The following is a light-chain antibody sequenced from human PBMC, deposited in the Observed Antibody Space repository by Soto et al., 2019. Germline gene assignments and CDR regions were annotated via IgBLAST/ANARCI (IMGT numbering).Light chain of an antibody. CDR3: SSYTTSNARQIV. CDR2: DVS. Sequence: QSALTQPASVPGSPGQSITISCTGTSSDVRGYNYVSWYQHPPGKAPKLIIYDVSNRPSGVSYRFSGSKSGNTASLTISGLQPEDEADYYCSSYTTSNARQIVFGTGTKATVL. V-gene: IGLV2-14*03. J-gene: IGLJ1*01. CDR1: SSDVRGYNY.